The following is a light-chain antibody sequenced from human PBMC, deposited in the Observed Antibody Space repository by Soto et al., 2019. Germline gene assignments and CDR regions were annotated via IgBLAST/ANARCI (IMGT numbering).Light chain of an antibody. CDR2: EVS. CDR3: SSYTTSNTWV. CDR1: SSDVGAYDY. V-gene: IGLV2-14*01. J-gene: IGLJ3*02. Sequence: QSALTQPASVSGSPGQSITISCTGTSSDVGAYDYVSWYQQHPGKAPKFMLYEVSNRPSGLSNRFSGSKSGNTASLTISGLQAGDEADYYCSSYTTSNTWVFGGGTKVTVL.